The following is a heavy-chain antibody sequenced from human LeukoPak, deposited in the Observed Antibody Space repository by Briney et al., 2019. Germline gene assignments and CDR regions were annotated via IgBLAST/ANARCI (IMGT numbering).Heavy chain of an antibody. CDR3: TRALDY. V-gene: IGHV3-7*04. CDR1: GFTFSNFW. CDR2: INQDGGEK. J-gene: IGHJ4*02. Sequence: GGSLRLSCAASGFTFSNFWMDWVRQAPGKGLEWVANINQDGGEKYYADSVKGRFTISRDNAKNSLYLQMNSLRVEDTAVYYCTRALDYWGQGTLVTVSS.